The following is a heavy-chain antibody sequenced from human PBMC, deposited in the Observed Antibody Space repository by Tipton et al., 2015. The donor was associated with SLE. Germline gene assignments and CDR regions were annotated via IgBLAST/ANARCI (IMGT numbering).Heavy chain of an antibody. CDR3: ARHLGSGWFEALDY. CDR2: IYYSGTT. V-gene: IGHV4-39*01. J-gene: IGHJ4*02. D-gene: IGHD6-19*01. CDR1: GGSISSSSYY. Sequence: LRLSCTVSGGSISSSSYYWGWIRQPPGKGLEWIGSIYYSGTTYYKPSLKSRVTISIDTSKNQFSLNLRSATAADTAVFYCARHLGSGWFEALDYWGQGTLVTVSS.